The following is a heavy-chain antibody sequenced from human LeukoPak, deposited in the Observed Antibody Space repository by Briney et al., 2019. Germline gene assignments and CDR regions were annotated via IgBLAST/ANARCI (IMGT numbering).Heavy chain of an antibody. J-gene: IGHJ4*02. CDR2: IYPGDSNT. CDR3: AKQGDHFDH. CDR1: GYSFTNYW. V-gene: IGHV5-51*01. D-gene: IGHD1-26*01. Sequence: GESLKISCKASGYSFTNYWIGWVRQMPGKGLEWMGIIYPGDSNTRYSPSFQGQVTFSADKSLSTAFLQWSSLKASDTAMYYCAKQGDHFDHWGQGTLVTVSS.